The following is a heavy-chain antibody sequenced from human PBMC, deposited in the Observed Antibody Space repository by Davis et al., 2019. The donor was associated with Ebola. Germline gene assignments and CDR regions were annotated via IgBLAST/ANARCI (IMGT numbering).Heavy chain of an antibody. J-gene: IGHJ4*02. CDR2: IGETGSST. V-gene: IGHV3-23*01. D-gene: IGHD3-16*02. CDR3: ARETYRTFDY. CDR1: GFTFSRFA. Sequence: PGGSLRLSCAASGFTFSRFAMSWVRQAPGKGLEWVSEIGETGSSTYYADSVKGRFTVSRDNSKNTVYLQMNSLRAEDTAVYYCARETYRTFDYWGQGTLVTVSS.